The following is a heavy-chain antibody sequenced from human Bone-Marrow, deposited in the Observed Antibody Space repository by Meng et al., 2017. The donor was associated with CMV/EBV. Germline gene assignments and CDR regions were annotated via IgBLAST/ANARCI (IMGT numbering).Heavy chain of an antibody. V-gene: IGHV1-69*05. CDR3: ARGTQITIFGVVTRYGMDV. Sequence: SVKVSCKASGGTFSSYAISWVRQAPGQGLEWMGGIIPIFGTANYAQKFQGRVTITTDESTSTAYMELSSLGSEDTAVYYCARGTQITIFGVVTRYGMDVWGQGTTVTVSS. CDR2: IIPIFGTA. CDR1: GGTFSSYA. D-gene: IGHD3-3*01. J-gene: IGHJ6*02.